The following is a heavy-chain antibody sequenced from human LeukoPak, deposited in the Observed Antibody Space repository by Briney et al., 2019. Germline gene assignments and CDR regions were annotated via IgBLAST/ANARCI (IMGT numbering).Heavy chain of an antibody. V-gene: IGHV5-51*01. Sequence: GESLKISCKGSGYSFSNYWIGWVRQMPGKVVEWIGIIYPGDSNTRYSPSFQGQVTISADKSISTAYLQWTSLKASDTAIYYCARQPLVRDCGGDCEFDYWGQGTRVSVSS. CDR1: GYSFSNYW. CDR3: ARQPLVRDCGGDCEFDY. D-gene: IGHD2-21*02. CDR2: IYPGDSNT. J-gene: IGHJ4*02.